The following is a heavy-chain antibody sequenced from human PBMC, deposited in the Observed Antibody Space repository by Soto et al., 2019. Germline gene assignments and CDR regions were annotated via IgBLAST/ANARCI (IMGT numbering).Heavy chain of an antibody. D-gene: IGHD3-3*01. CDR2: IYYSGST. J-gene: IGHJ6*02. Sequence: PSETLSLTCTVSGGSISSSSYYWGWIRQPPGKGPEWIGSIYYSGSTYYNPSLKSRVTISVDTSKNQFSLKLSSVTAADTAVYYCARQSDYDFWSGYYTHYYGMDVWGQGTTVTVSS. V-gene: IGHV4-39*01. CDR1: GGSISSSSYY. CDR3: ARQSDYDFWSGYYTHYYGMDV.